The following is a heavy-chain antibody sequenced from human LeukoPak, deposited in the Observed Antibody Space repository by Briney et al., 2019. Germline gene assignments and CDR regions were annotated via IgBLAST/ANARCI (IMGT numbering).Heavy chain of an antibody. CDR3: AKDRAVAVVY. D-gene: IGHD6-19*01. CDR2: ISGSGGST. CDR1: GFTFSSYN. J-gene: IGHJ4*02. Sequence: GGSLRLSCAASGFTFSSYNMNWVRQAPGKGLEWVSAISGSGGSTYYADSVKGRFTISRDNSKNTLYLQMNSLRAEDTAVYYCAKDRAVAVVYWGQGTLVTVSS. V-gene: IGHV3-23*01.